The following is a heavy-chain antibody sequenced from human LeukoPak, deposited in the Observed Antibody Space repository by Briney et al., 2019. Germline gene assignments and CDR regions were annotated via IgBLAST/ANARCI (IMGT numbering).Heavy chain of an antibody. J-gene: IGHJ4*02. CDR1: GDSISSNY. Sequence: SETLSLTCTVSGDSISSNYWSWIRQPPGKGLEWIGYIYDSWNTKYNPSLKGRVTISGDTSKNLFSLELTSVTAADTAVYYCARDLGRIGVTGTRGFDSWGQGTLVTVSS. CDR3: ARDLGRIGVTGTRGFDS. CDR2: IYDSWNT. D-gene: IGHD6-19*01. V-gene: IGHV4-59*01.